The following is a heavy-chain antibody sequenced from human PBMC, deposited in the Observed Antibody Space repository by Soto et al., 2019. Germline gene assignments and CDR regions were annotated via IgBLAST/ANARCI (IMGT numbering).Heavy chain of an antibody. V-gene: IGHV4-34*01. J-gene: IGHJ6*02. CDR3: ARERVVAAVRGGYYYYGMDV. D-gene: IGHD2-15*01. CDR2: INHSGST. Sequence: QVQLQQWGAGLLKPSETLSLTCAVYGGSFSGYYWSWIRQPPGKGLEWIGEINHSGSTNYNPSLESRVARAVDTSKNQFSRKLSSVTAADTAVYYCARERVVAAVRGGYYYYGMDVWGQGTTVTVSS. CDR1: GGSFSGYY.